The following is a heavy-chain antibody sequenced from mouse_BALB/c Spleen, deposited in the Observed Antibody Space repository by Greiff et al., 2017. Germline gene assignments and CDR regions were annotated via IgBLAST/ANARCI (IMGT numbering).Heavy chain of an antibody. D-gene: IGHD2-14*01. CDR1: GYSITSGYY. J-gene: IGHJ4*01. CDR2: ISYDGSN. Sequence: DVQLVESGPGLVKPSQSLSLTCSVTGYSITSGYYWNWIRQFPGNKLEWMGYISYDGSNNYNPSLKNRISITRDTSKNQFFLKLNSVTTEDTATYYCARYDYAMDYWGQGTSVTVSS. V-gene: IGHV3-6*02. CDR3: ARYDYAMDY.